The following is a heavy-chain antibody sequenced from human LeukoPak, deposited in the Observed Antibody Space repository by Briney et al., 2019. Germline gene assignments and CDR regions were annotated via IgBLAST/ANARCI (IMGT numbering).Heavy chain of an antibody. D-gene: IGHD4-23*01. V-gene: IGHV3-23*01. Sequence: GGSLRLSCAASGFIFGSYAMNWVRQAPGKGLEWVSAMSGSGGYTYYTDSVKGRFTISRDNSKNTLYLQVNSLRAEDTAVYYCARKSGGPDAFDIWGQGTMVTVSS. CDR3: ARKSGGPDAFDI. CDR1: GFIFGSYA. J-gene: IGHJ3*02. CDR2: MSGSGGYT.